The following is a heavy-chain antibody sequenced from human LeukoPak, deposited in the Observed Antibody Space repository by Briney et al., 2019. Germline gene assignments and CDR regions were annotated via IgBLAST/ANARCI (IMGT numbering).Heavy chain of an antibody. CDR2: INPNSGGT. CDR3: ARFSRYNWFDP. Sequence: SVKVSCKGSGYTFTGYYMHWVGQAPGQGREWMGWINPNSGGTNYEQKFQGRVTMIRDKSIRTAYMEVSRLRFDDTAVYYCARFSRYNWFDPWGQGTLVTVSS. J-gene: IGHJ5*02. CDR1: GYTFTGYY. D-gene: IGHD3-16*02. V-gene: IGHV1-2*02.